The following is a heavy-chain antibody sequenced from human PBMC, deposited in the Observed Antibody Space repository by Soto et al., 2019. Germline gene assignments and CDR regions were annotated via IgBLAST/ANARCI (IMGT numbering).Heavy chain of an antibody. J-gene: IGHJ6*02. Sequence: QVQLQESGPGLVEASETLSLTCTVSGGSLGSYYWSWIRQPPGKGLEWIGYVFYTGRANYNASLKSRVSISLDTSNYQFSRKLSSVTAADTAFYYCARDGDGRMTTNPYYYNGMDAWGPGTTVTVSS. CDR3: ARDGDGRMTTNPYYYNGMDA. CDR2: VFYTGRA. D-gene: IGHD4-4*01. V-gene: IGHV4-59*01. CDR1: GGSLGSYY.